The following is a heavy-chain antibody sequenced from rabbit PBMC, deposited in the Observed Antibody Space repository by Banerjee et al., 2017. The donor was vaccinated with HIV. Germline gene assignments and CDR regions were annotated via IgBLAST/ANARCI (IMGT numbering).Heavy chain of an antibody. CDR3: ARGGYSYGYAAYAYAMPYGMDL. Sequence: QEQLEESGGDLVKPEGSLTLTCTASGFSFSSNYWICWVRQAPGKGPEWIACIDTGSSGSTYYASWAKGRFTISKTSSTTVTLQMTSLTAADTASYFCARGGYSYGYAAYAYAMPYGMDLWGQGTLVTVS. D-gene: IGHD6-1*01. CDR2: IDTGSSGST. CDR1: GFSFSSNYW. J-gene: IGHJ6*01. V-gene: IGHV1S45*01.